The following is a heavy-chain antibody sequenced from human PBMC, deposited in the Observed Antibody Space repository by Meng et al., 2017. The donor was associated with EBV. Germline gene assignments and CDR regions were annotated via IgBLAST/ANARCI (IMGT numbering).Heavy chain of an antibody. Sequence: GQLGPSAAGVKKPGSSVKVSCKTSGGPFRYYAISWVRQAPGQGLEWLGGFLPRLGAPNYAQKFHGRVKITADESTSTHYMDLSSLRSEDTAIYYCASESGRGYTPDYWGQGTLVTVSS. CDR3: ASESGRGYTPDY. J-gene: IGHJ4*02. CDR1: GGPFRYYA. V-gene: IGHV1-69*01. CDR2: FLPRLGAP. D-gene: IGHD3-10*01.